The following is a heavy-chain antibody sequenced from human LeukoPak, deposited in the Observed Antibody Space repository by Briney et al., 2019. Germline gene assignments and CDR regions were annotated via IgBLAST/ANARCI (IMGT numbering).Heavy chain of an antibody. J-gene: IGHJ4*02. Sequence: GGSLRLSCAASGFIFTNYALTWVRQGPAKGLERVSVITGSGGSTYYAGSVKGRFTISRDNSKNTLYLQISSLRADDTAVYYCAKGGRIEAAGNIDYWGQGTLVTVSS. CDR2: ITGSGGST. CDR1: GFIFTNYA. CDR3: AKGGRIEAAGNIDY. D-gene: IGHD6-13*01. V-gene: IGHV3-23*01.